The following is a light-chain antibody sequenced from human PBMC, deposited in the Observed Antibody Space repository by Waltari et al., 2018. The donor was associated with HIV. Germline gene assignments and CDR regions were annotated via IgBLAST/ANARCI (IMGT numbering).Light chain of an antibody. Sequence: YELTQPPSVSVAPGQTATITCGGDNIGSRSVHWYQQKAGQAPVLVFYDGTDRPSGSPERFSGSKSGNTATLTISRVEAGDEADYYCQVWASNSAYVVFGGRTKLTVL. V-gene: IGLV3-21*02. CDR3: QVWASNSAYVV. CDR2: DGT. CDR1: NIGSRS. J-gene: IGLJ2*01.